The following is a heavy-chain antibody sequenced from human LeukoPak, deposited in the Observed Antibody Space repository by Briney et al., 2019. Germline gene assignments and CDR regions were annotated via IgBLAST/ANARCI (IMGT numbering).Heavy chain of an antibody. V-gene: IGHV1-58*01. J-gene: IGHJ3*02. CDR3: AADLITMVRGVDDASDI. Sequence: SVKVSCKASGFTFTSSAVQWVRQARGQRLEWIGWIVVGSGNTNYAQKFQERVTITRDMSTSTAYMELSSLRSEDTAVYYCAADLITMVRGVDDASDIWGQGTMVTVSS. D-gene: IGHD3-10*01. CDR2: IVVGSGNT. CDR1: GFTFTSSA.